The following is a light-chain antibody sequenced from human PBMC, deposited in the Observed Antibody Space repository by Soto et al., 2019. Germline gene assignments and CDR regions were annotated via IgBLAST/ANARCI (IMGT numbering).Light chain of an antibody. V-gene: IGKV1-27*01. CDR1: QGISNS. CDR2: AAS. J-gene: IGKJ1*01. CDR3: QKYNTAPWT. Sequence: DIQMTQSPSSLSASVGDRVTITCRASQGISNSLAWYQQKPGNVPKLLIYAASTLQSGVPSRFSGSGSGTDFTLTISSLQPEDVPTYYFQKYNTAPWTFGHGTKVEIK.